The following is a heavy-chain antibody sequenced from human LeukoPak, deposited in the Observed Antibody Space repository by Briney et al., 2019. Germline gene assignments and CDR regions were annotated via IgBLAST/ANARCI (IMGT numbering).Heavy chain of an antibody. J-gene: IGHJ6*02. V-gene: IGHV3-11*01. Sequence: PGGSLRLSCAASGFTFSDYYMSWIRQAPGKGLEWVSYISSSGSTIHYADSVKGRFTISRDNAKNSLYLQMNSLRAEDTAVYYCARGRYYEEGVGFNYYYYGMDVWGQGTTVTVSS. CDR1: GFTFSDYY. CDR3: ARGRYYEEGVGFNYYYYGMDV. D-gene: IGHD3-3*01. CDR2: ISSSGSTI.